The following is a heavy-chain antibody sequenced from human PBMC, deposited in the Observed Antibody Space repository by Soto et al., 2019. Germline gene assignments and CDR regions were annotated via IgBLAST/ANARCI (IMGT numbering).Heavy chain of an antibody. Sequence: QVQLQESGPGLVKPSQTLSLTCTVSGGSISSGDYYWSWIRQPPGKGLEWIGYIYYSGSTYYNPSLKSRVTIAVDPSKNQFSLKLSSVTAADTAVYYCARDNGEQQLSLDYWGQGTLATVSS. V-gene: IGHV4-30-4*01. D-gene: IGHD6-13*01. J-gene: IGHJ4*02. CDR3: ARDNGEQQLSLDY. CDR1: GGSISSGDYY. CDR2: IYYSGST.